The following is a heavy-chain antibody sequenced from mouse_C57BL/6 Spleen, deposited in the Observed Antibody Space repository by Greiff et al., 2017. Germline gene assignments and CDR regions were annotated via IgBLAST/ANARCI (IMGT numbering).Heavy chain of an antibody. D-gene: IGHD1-1*01. Sequence: EVMLVESEGGLVQPGSSMKLSCTASGFTFSDYYMAWVRQVPEKGLEWVANINYDGSSTYYLDSLKSRFIISRDNAKNILYLQMSSLKSEDTATYYCAGRYYGSSHSYWYFDVWGTGTTVTVSS. V-gene: IGHV5-16*01. CDR1: GFTFSDYY. CDR3: AGRYYGSSHSYWYFDV. CDR2: INYDGSST. J-gene: IGHJ1*03.